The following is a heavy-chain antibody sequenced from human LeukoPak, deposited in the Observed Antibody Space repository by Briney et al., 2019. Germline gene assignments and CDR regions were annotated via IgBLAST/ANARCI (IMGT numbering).Heavy chain of an antibody. D-gene: IGHD6-13*01. CDR3: ASPHKYSSRWPPSYYFDY. CDR1: DYSISSDYY. V-gene: IGHV4-38-2*02. J-gene: IGHJ4*02. Sequence: SETLSLTCTVSDYSISSDYYWGWIRQPPGKGLEWIGSIYHSGSTYYNPSLNSRVTISVDTSKNQFSLKLSPVTAADTAVYYCASPHKYSSRWPPSYYFDYWGQGTLVTVSS. CDR2: IYHSGST.